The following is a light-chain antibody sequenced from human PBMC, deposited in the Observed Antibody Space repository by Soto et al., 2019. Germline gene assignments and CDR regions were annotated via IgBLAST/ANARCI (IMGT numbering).Light chain of an antibody. CDR2: GAS. V-gene: IGKV3-15*01. CDR1: QTVGVR. CDR3: QQYDNWPIT. J-gene: IGKJ5*01. Sequence: EIVLTQSPATLSSSPGERATLSCRASQTVGVRLAWYQHKPGQAPRLLIYGASTRATGLPARFSGSGSGTEFTLIISSLQSEDSAVYYCQQYDNWPITFGQGTRLEIK.